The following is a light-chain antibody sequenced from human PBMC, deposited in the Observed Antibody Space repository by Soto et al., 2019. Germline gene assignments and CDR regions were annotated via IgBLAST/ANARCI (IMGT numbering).Light chain of an antibody. CDR1: SSDVGGYIY. J-gene: IGLJ1*01. CDR2: DVT. Sequence: QSALTQPASVSGPPGQSITISCTGTSSDVGGYIYVSWYQQHPGKAPKLMIYDVTSRPSGVSYRFSGSKSGNTASLTISGLQAADEADYSCSSYTTSSAYIFGTGTKLTVL. V-gene: IGLV2-14*01. CDR3: SSYTTSSAYI.